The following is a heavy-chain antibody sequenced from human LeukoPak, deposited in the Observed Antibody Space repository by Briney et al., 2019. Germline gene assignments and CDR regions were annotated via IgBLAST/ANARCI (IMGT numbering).Heavy chain of an antibody. CDR2: IYYSGST. D-gene: IGHD5-18*01. V-gene: IGHV4-59*01. CDR3: ARPAERGYSYGLDF. J-gene: IGHJ3*01. Sequence: SETLSLTCTVPGDSIRSYYWSWIRQPPGKGLEWIGYIYYSGSTNYNPSLKSRVTISLDTSKNQVSLNLRFVTAADTAVYYCARPAERGYSYGLDFWGQGTMVTVSS. CDR1: GDSIRSYY.